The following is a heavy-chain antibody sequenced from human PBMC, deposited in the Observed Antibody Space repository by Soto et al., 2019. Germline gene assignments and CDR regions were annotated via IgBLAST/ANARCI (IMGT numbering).Heavy chain of an antibody. CDR3: ARQYCSSTSCYFDY. CDR2: INHSGST. V-gene: IGHV4-34*01. D-gene: IGHD2-2*01. Sequence: SDTLSLTCAVYGGSFSGYYWSWIRQPPGKGLEWIGEINHSGSTNYNPSLKSRVTISVDTSKNQFSLKLSSVTAADTAVYYCARQYCSSTSCYFDYWGQGALVNVSS. J-gene: IGHJ4*02. CDR1: GGSFSGYY.